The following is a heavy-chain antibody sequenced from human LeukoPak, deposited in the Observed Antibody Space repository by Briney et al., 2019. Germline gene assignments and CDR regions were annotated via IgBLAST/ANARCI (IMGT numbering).Heavy chain of an antibody. CDR3: AKDEAVASLLIGYYYYYMDV. CDR2: ISYDGSNK. V-gene: IGHV3-30*18. D-gene: IGHD3-10*01. CDR1: GFTFSSYG. Sequence: QPGRSLRLSCTASGFTFSSYGMHWVRQAPGKGLEWVAVISYDGSNKYCADSVKGRFTISRDNSKNTLYLQMNSLRAEDTAVYYCAKDEAVASLLIGYYYYYMDVWGKGTTVTVSS. J-gene: IGHJ6*03.